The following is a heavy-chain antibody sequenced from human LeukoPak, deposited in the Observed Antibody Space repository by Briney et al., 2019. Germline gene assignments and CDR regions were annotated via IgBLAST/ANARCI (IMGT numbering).Heavy chain of an antibody. J-gene: IGHJ4*02. CDR3: ASSGYYYVPDY. CDR2: IIPIFGTA. D-gene: IGHD3-22*01. Sequence: SVEVSCKASGGTFSSYAISWVRQAPGQGLEWMGGIIPIFGTANYAQKFQGRVTITADESTSTAYMELSSLRSEDTAVYYCASSGYYYVPDYWGQGTLVTVSS. CDR1: GGTFSSYA. V-gene: IGHV1-69*01.